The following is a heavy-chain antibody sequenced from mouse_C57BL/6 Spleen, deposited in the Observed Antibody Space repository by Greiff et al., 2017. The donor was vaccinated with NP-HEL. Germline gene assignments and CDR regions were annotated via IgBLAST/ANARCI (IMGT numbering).Heavy chain of an antibody. V-gene: IGHV14-2*01. Sequence: EVQLQESGAELVKPGASVKLSCTASGFNIKDYYMHWVKQRTEQGLEWIGRIDPEDGETKYAPKFQGKATITADTSSNTAYLQLSSLTNEDSAVYYCTRGGALRAWFAYWGQGTLVTVSA. CDR2: IDPEDGET. J-gene: IGHJ3*01. CDR1: GFNIKDYY. CDR3: TRGGALRAWFAY.